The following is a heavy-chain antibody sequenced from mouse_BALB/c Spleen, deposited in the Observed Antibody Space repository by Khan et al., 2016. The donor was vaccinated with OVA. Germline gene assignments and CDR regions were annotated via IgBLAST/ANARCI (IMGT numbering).Heavy chain of an antibody. D-gene: IGHD2-14*01. CDR1: GDSITTGY. CDR3: ARSTYRYAFVY. CDR2: IIYTGYT. V-gene: IGHV3-8*02. Sequence: EVQLQESGPSLVKPSQTLPLTCSVTGDSITTGYWNWIRKFPGNKLEYMGYIIYTGYTYYNPSPKSRISITRHTSNNQYYLQLNSVTDEDTATYYCARSTYRYAFVYWGQGTLVTVSA. J-gene: IGHJ3*01.